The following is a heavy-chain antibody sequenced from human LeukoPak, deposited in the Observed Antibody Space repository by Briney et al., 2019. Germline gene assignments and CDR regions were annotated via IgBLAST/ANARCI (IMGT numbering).Heavy chain of an antibody. CDR1: GFTFSSYS. J-gene: IGHJ4*02. Sequence: GRSLRLSCAASGFTFSSYSMNWVRQAPGKGLEWVSYISSSSSTIYYADSVKGRFTISRDNAKNSLYLQMNSLRAEDTAVYYCARGYSSSSSGYDYWGQGTLVTVSS. D-gene: IGHD6-6*01. V-gene: IGHV3-48*01. CDR3: ARGYSSSSSGYDY. CDR2: ISSSSSTI.